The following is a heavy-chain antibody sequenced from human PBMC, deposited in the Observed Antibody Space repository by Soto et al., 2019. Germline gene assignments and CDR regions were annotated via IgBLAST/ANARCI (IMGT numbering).Heavy chain of an antibody. D-gene: IGHD2-21*02. CDR1: GGTFNTYT. J-gene: IGHJ5*02. V-gene: IGHV1-69*02. CDR3: ARGGVVTDPETPTLNTWFDP. CDR2: IIPILDIA. Sequence: QVQLVQSGAEVKKPGSSVKVSCKSSGGTFNTYTITWVRRAPGQGLEWMGRIIPILDIANYAQKFQGRVTITADKSTRAVYMELSSLSSEDTAVYYCARGGVVTDPETPTLNTWFDPWGQGTLVTVSS.